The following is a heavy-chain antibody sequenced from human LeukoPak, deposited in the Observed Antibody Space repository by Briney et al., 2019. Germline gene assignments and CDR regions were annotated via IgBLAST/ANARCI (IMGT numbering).Heavy chain of an antibody. J-gene: IGHJ5*02. CDR1: GASISPYY. Sequence: SETLSLTCTVSGASISPYYWTWIRQPPGKGLEWIGYIYSSGSTSYNPSLKSRVTISLDTPNNQFSLRLSSVTAADTAVYYCARLPGTGRFDPWGQGTLVTVSS. V-gene: IGHV4-59*08. D-gene: IGHD1-14*01. CDR3: ARLPGTGRFDP. CDR2: IYSSGST.